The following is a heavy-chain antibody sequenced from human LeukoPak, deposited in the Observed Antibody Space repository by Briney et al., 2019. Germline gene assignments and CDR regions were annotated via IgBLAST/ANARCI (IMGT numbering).Heavy chain of an antibody. Sequence: PGRSLRLSCAASGFTFSSYAMHWVRQAPGKGLEWVSAISGSGGSTYYADSVKGRFTISRDNSKNTLYLQMNSLRAEDTAVYYCAKATGITIFGVVNPTHYWGQGTLVTVSS. D-gene: IGHD3-3*01. CDR2: ISGSGGST. CDR1: GFTFSSYA. J-gene: IGHJ4*02. V-gene: IGHV3-23*01. CDR3: AKATGITIFGVVNPTHY.